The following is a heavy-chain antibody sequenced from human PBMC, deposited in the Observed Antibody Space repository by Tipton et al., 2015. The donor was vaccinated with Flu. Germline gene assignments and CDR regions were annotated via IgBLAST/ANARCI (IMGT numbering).Heavy chain of an antibody. CDR1: GFSFSSYE. V-gene: IGHV3-48*03. CDR3: ASLTGDDY. CDR2: ISSSGDTI. J-gene: IGHJ4*02. Sequence: SLRLSCAASGFSFSSYEMNWVRQAPGKGLEWLSYISSSGDTISYADSVRGRFTISRGNAKNSLYLQLNSLRAEDTAVYYCASLTGDDYWGQGNLVTVSS. D-gene: IGHD7-27*01.